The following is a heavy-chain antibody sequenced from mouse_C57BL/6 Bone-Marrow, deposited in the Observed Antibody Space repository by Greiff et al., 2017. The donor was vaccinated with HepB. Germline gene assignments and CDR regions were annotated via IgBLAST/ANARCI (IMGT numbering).Heavy chain of an antibody. D-gene: IGHD2-1*01. J-gene: IGHJ4*01. CDR2: IGSDGST. CDR3: ARAYGNYALYAMDY. Sequence: VKLMESGPGLVAPSQSLSITCTVSGFSLTSYGVHWVRQPPGKGLEWLVVIGSDGSTTYNSALKSRLSISKDNSKGQVFLKMNSHQTDDTAMYYCARAYGNYALYAMDYWGQGTSVTVSS. V-gene: IGHV2-6*03. CDR1: GFSLTSYG.